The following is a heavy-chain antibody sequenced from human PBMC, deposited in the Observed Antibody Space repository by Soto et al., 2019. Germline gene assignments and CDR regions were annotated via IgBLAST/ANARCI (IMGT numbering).Heavy chain of an antibody. CDR1: GASIGGAGNY. CDR3: ARARFEKHPSPPPAPLHFAY. Sequence: TSETLSLTCTVSGASIGGAGNYWSWIRQHPGKGLEWIGYIYYSGSTYYNPSLKSRVTMSVDRSKNQFSLNLTSVTAADTALYFCARARFEKHPSPPPAPLHFAYWGQGALVPVSS. J-gene: IGHJ4*02. D-gene: IGHD3-9*01. CDR2: IYYSGST. V-gene: IGHV4-31*03.